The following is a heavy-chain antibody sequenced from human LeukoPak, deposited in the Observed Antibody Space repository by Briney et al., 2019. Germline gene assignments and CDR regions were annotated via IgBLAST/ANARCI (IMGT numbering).Heavy chain of an antibody. CDR1: GGSISSYY. D-gene: IGHD2-15*01. V-gene: IGHV4-4*07. CDR2: IYTSGST. Sequence: PSETLSLTCTVSGGSISSYYWSWIRQPAGKGLEWIGRIYTSGSTNYNPSLKSRVTVSIDTSKNHFSLNVSSVTAADTAVYYCARGRRIVHPWGQGALVTVSS. J-gene: IGHJ5*02. CDR3: ARGRRIVHP.